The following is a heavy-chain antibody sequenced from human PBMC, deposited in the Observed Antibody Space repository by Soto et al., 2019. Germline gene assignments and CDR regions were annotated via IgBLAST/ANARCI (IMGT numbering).Heavy chain of an antibody. CDR2: ISSSGSTI. Sequence: QTGGSLRLSCAASGFTFSSYEMNWVRQAPGKGLEWVSYISSSGSTIYYADSVKGRFTISRDNAKNSLYLQMNSLRAEDTAVYYCAIVIAAPDYYYGMDVWGQGTTVTVSS. D-gene: IGHD6-6*01. V-gene: IGHV3-48*03. CDR1: GFTFSSYE. CDR3: AIVIAAPDYYYGMDV. J-gene: IGHJ6*02.